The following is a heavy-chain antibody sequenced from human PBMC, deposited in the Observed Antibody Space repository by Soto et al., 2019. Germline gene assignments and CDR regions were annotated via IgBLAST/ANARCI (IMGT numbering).Heavy chain of an antibody. D-gene: IGHD2-15*01. CDR3: AKRCRGSWAPDGF. CDR2: ISYDGSNK. J-gene: IGHJ4*02. V-gene: IGHV3-30*18. Sequence: QVQLVESGGGVVQPGRSLRLSCAASGFTFSSYGMHWVRQAPGKGLEWVAVISYDGSNKYYADSVKGRFTISSDNSKNTQYMQMNSLRTEDTAVYYCAKRCRGSWAPDGFWGQGTLVTVSS. CDR1: GFTFSSYG.